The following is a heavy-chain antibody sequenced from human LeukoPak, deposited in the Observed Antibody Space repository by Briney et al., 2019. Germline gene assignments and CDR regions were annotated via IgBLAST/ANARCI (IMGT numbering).Heavy chain of an antibody. V-gene: IGHV3-23*01. J-gene: IGHJ4*02. D-gene: IGHD3-3*01. CDR1: GFTFSSYA. CDR3: ARDVGHYDFWSGYSSFDY. CDR2: ISGSGGST. Sequence: GGSLRLSCAASGFTFSSYAMSWVRQAPGKGLEWVSAISGSGGSTYYADSVKGRFTISRDNAKNTLYLQMNSLRAEDTAVYYCARDVGHYDFWSGYSSFDYWGQGTLVTVSS.